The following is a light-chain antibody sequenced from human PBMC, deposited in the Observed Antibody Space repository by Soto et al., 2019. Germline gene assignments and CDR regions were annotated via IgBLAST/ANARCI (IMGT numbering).Light chain of an antibody. J-gene: IGKJ5*01. CDR1: QGINSR. CDR3: QQYYSFPIT. CDR2: AAS. V-gene: IGKV1D-16*01. Sequence: DIQMAQSPSSLSASVGDRVTITCRASQGINSRLGWYQQKPGKAPELLIYAASTLQSGVPSRFSGSGSGTDFTLTISCLQSEDFATYYCQQYYSFPITFGQGTRLEIK.